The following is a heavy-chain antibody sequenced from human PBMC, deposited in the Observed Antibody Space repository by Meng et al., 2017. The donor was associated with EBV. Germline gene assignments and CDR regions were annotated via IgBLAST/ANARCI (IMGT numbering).Heavy chain of an antibody. CDR1: GFTFSRFW. CDR2: TNEDGGIT. J-gene: IGHJ4*02. CDR3: SRDLAGPFDD. V-gene: IGHV3-74*01. Sequence: EGQLVESGGGPLRPGGSLRLSCAVSGFTFSRFWMHWVRQVPGKGLVWVARTNEDGGITNYADSVKGRFIISRDNTRNTLYLQMNSLRDEDTAVYFCSRDLAGPFDDWGQGTLVTSPQ.